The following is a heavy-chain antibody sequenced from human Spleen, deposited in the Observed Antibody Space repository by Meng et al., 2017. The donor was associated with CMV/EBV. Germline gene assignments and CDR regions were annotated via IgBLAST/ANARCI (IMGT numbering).Heavy chain of an antibody. CDR3: AGDPLAGGMDV. J-gene: IGHJ6*02. CDR1: GFTFDGYD. Sequence: SCAASGFTFDGYDMSWARQAPGKGLEWVSVINWNGDSTGYADSVKGRFTISRDNAKNSLYLQMNSLRAEDTALYYCAGDPLAGGMDVWGQGTTVTVSS. CDR2: INWNGDST. V-gene: IGHV3-20*04. D-gene: IGHD3-10*01.